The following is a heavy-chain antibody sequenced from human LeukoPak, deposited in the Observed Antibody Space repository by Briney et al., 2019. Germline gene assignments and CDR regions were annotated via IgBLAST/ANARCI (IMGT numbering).Heavy chain of an antibody. CDR3: ARSDVTDYSNYYAFDI. CDR1: GGTFSNYA. V-gene: IGHV1-69*05. Sequence: ASVKVSCKASGGTFSNYAVSWVRQAPGQGLEWMGGIIPIFGTANYAQKFQGRVTITTDESTSTAYMELSSLRSEDTAVYYCARSDVTDYSNYYAFDIWGQGTMVTVSS. CDR2: IIPIFGTA. J-gene: IGHJ3*02. D-gene: IGHD4-11*01.